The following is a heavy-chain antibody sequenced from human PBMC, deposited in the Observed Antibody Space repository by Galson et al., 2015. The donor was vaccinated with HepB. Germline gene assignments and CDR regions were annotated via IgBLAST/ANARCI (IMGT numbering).Heavy chain of an antibody. CDR3: ARVDISGYYYYYMDV. J-gene: IGHJ6*03. CDR2: MYYRGNT. D-gene: IGHD3-22*01. CDR1: GGPIISINYY. V-gene: IGHV4-39*07. Sequence: TLSLTCTVSGGPIISINYYWGWIRRPPGKGLEWIANMYYRGNTYYSPSLKSRVTMSLDTSKNQFSLTLYSVTAADTAVYFCARVDISGYYYYYMDVWGKGTTVTVSS.